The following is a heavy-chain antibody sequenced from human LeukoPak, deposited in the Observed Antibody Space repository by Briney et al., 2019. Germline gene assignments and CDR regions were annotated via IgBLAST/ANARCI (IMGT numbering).Heavy chain of an antibody. Sequence: EASVTVSFTTSGYNFNIYTITWVRQAPGQGLEWMGWVSTSNGDTNYAEKFQGRVTMTTETVTKTAYMELRRLRSGNTAMYFCARVSDTSMVTPGFDSWGQGTLVTVSS. J-gene: IGHJ4*02. CDR1: GYNFNIYT. V-gene: IGHV1-18*01. CDR3: ARVSDTSMVTPGFDS. CDR2: VSTSNGDT. D-gene: IGHD5-18*01.